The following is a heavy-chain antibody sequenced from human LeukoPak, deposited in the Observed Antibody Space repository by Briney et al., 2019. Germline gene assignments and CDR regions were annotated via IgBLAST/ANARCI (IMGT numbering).Heavy chain of an antibody. Sequence: PSETLSLTCTVSGGSISSGSYYWSWIRQPAGKGLEWIGRIYTSGSTNYNPSLKSRVTISVDTSKNQFSLKLSSVTAADTAVYYCARGRYCTNGVCYTRGFDYWGQGTLVTVSS. D-gene: IGHD2-8*01. J-gene: IGHJ4*02. CDR3: ARGRYCTNGVCYTRGFDY. CDR1: GGSISSGSYY. V-gene: IGHV4-61*02. CDR2: IYTSGST.